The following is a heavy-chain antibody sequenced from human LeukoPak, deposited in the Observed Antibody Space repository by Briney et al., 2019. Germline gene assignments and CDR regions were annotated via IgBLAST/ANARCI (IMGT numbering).Heavy chain of an antibody. CDR3: ARVPVHFDWFYFDY. V-gene: IGHV3-48*04. J-gene: IGHJ4*02. Sequence: PGGSLRLSCAASGFTFSSYNMNWVRQAPGKGLEWVSYVSSGSSTIYYADSVKGRFTISRDNAKNSLYLQMNSLRAEDTAVYYCARVPVHFDWFYFDYWGQGTLVTVSS. CDR1: GFTFSSYN. D-gene: IGHD3-9*01. CDR2: VSSGSSTI.